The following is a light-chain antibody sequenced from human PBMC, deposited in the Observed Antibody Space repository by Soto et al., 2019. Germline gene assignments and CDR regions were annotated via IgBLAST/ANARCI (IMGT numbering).Light chain of an antibody. CDR1: QSVTSNY. CDR2: AAS. Sequence: VLTQSPGTVSLSPGERATLSCRASQSVTSNYLAWYQQKPGQAPRLLIYAASSRATGIPERFSGSGSGTDFTLSISRLEPADFSVYYCLQYGSSVTWTFGQGTKVEIK. CDR3: LQYGSSVTWT. V-gene: IGKV3-20*01. J-gene: IGKJ1*01.